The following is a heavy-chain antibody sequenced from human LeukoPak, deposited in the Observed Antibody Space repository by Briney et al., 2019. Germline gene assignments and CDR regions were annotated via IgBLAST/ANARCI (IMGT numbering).Heavy chain of an antibody. J-gene: IGHJ4*02. CDR3: AKDEAYGSGSYPSDY. CDR2: ISGSGGST. CDR1: GFTVSDDY. Sequence: GGSLRLSCAASGFTVSDDYMSWVRQAPGKGLEWVSVISGSGGSTYYADSVKGRFTISRDNSKNTLYLQMNSLRAEDTAVYYCAKDEAYGSGSYPSDYWGQGTLVTVSS. V-gene: IGHV3-23*01. D-gene: IGHD3-10*01.